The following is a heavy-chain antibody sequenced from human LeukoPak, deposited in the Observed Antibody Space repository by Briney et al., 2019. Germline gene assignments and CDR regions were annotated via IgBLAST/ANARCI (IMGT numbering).Heavy chain of an antibody. J-gene: IGHJ4*02. Sequence: GGSLRLSCAASGFTFSSYSMNWVRQALGKGLEWVSSISSGSSYIYYADSVKGRFTISRDNAKNSLYLQMNSLRAEDTAVYYCARDRGSSWYVDYWGQGTLVTVSS. CDR1: GFTFSSYS. V-gene: IGHV3-21*01. CDR3: ARDRGSSWYVDY. D-gene: IGHD6-13*01. CDR2: ISSGSSYI.